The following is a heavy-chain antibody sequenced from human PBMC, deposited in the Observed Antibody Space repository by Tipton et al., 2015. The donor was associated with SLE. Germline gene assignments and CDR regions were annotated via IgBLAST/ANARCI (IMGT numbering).Heavy chain of an antibody. CDR2: INTSGTT. J-gene: IGHJ6*03. Sequence: TLSLTCTVSGGAMTGDYWSWIRQPAGKGLEWIGRINTSGTTNYNPSLKSRVTISLDTSRNHFSLRLSSVTAADTAVYYCARSHSSGRDYYYYMDVWGNGTTVTVS. CDR1: GGAMTGDY. V-gene: IGHV4-4*07. D-gene: IGHD6-19*01. CDR3: ARSHSSGRDYYYYMDV.